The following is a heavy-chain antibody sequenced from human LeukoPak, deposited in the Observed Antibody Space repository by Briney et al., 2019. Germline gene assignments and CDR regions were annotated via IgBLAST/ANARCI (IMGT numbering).Heavy chain of an antibody. CDR2: ISSSGSTI. J-gene: IGHJ6*04. CDR3: ARESGVTLLRGSLNV. D-gene: IGHD3-10*01. Sequence: GGSLRLSCTASGFTFSSYEMNWVRQAPGKGLEWISYISSSGSTIYYADSVKGRFTTSRDNAKNSLYLLMNSLRAEDTAVYYCARESGVTLLRGSLNVWGKGTTVTISS. V-gene: IGHV3-48*03. CDR1: GFTFSSYE.